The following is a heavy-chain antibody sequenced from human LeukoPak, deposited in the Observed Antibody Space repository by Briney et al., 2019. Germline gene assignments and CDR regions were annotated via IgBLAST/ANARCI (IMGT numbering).Heavy chain of an antibody. CDR1: GCSISSGYY. D-gene: IGHD6-19*01. J-gene: IGHJ3*01. V-gene: IGHV4-38-2*02. CDR2: IYHSGST. CDR3: ARGIAVAGTRT. Sequence: PSETLSLTCTVSGCSISSGYYWGWIRQPPGKGLEWIGSIYHSGSTYYNPSLKSRVTISVDTSKNQFSLKLSSVTAADTAVYYCARGIAVAGTRTWGQGTMVTVSS.